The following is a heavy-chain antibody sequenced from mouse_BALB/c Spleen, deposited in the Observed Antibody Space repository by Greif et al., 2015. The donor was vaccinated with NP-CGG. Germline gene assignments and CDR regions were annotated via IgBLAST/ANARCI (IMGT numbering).Heavy chain of an antibody. Sequence: VHLVESGPGLVAPSQSLSITCTVSGFSLTGYGVNWVRQPPGKGLEWLGMIWGDGSTDYNSALKSRLSISKDNSKSQVFLKMNSLQTDDTARYYCARDRYDRDYAMDYWGQGTSVTVSS. V-gene: IGHV2-6-7*01. J-gene: IGHJ4*01. CDR3: ARDRYDRDYAMDY. CDR1: GFSLTGYG. D-gene: IGHD2-14*01. CDR2: IWGDGST.